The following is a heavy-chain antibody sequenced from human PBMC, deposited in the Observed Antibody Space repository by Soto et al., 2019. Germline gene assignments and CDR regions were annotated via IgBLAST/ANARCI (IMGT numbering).Heavy chain of an antibody. CDR2: IFHSGST. D-gene: IGHD4-17*01. V-gene: IGHV4-4*02. Sequence: QVQLQESGPGPVKPSGTLSLTCAVSGDSISSNNWWSWVRQPPGKGLEWIGEIFHSGSTNYNPSLKSRVTISVDKSKNQFSLKLSSVTAADTAVYYCTRGGVSTVTSLDYWGQGTLVTVSS. CDR1: GDSISSNNW. J-gene: IGHJ4*02. CDR3: TRGGVSTVTSLDY.